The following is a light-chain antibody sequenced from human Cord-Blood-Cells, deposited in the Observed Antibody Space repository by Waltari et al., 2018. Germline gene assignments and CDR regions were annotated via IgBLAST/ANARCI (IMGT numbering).Light chain of an antibody. CDR3: SSYAGSNNYV. CDR2: EVS. V-gene: IGLV2-8*01. CDR1: SSDVGGYNY. J-gene: IGLJ1*01. Sequence: QSALTQPPSASGSTGQPVPISCTGTSSDVGGYNYVSCYQQHPGKAPKLMIYEVSKRPSGVPDRFAGSKSGNTASLTVSGLQAEDEADYYCSSYAGSNNYVFGTGTKVTVL.